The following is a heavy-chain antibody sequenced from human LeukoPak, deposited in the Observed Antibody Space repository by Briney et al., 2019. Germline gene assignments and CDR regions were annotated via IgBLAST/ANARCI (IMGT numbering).Heavy chain of an antibody. J-gene: IGHJ4*02. CDR3: ARLASGSYGPLTPFDY. Sequence: PSQTLSLTCTVSGGSISSGGYYWSWTRQHPGKGLEWIGYISYSGSTNYNPSLKSRVTISVDTSKNQFSLRLSSVTAADTAVYYSARLASGSYGPLTPFDYWGQGTLVTVSS. CDR2: ISYSGST. V-gene: IGHV4-31*03. CDR1: GGSISSGGYY. D-gene: IGHD1-26*01.